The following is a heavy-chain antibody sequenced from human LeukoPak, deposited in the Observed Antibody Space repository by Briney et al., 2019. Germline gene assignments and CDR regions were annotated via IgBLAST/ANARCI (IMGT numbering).Heavy chain of an antibody. D-gene: IGHD6-6*01. CDR3: AKDLHSSSSSVFDY. CDR2: ISCDGSNK. J-gene: IGHJ4*02. V-gene: IGHV3-30*18. Sequence: GGSLRLSCAASGFTFSSYGMHWVRQAPGKGLEWVAVISCDGSNKYYADSVKGRFTISRDNSKNTLYLQMNSLRAEDTAVYYCAKDLHSSSSSVFDYWGQGTLVTVSS. CDR1: GFTFSSYG.